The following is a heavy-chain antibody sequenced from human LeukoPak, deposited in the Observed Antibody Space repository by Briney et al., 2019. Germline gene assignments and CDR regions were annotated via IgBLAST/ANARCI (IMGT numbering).Heavy chain of an antibody. Sequence: SETLSLTCTVSGGSISSSSYYWGWIRQPPGKGLEWIGSIYYSGSTYYNPSLKSRVTISVDTSKNQFSLKLSSVTAADTAVYYCARPDRRILAFDIWGQGTMVTVSS. J-gene: IGHJ3*02. D-gene: IGHD5-18*01. CDR1: GGSISSSSYY. CDR2: IYYSGST. V-gene: IGHV4-39*01. CDR3: ARPDRRILAFDI.